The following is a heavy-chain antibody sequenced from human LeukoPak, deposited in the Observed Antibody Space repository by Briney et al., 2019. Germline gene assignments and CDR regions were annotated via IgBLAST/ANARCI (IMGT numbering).Heavy chain of an antibody. CDR3: ASPIVVVPAAIFHFDY. CDR2: IYYSGST. D-gene: IGHD2-2*02. J-gene: IGHJ4*02. Sequence: SETLSLTCTVSGGSISSSSYYWGWIRQPPGKGLEWIVSIYYSGSTYYNPSLKSRVTISVDTSKNQFSLKLSFVTAADTAVYYCASPIVVVPAAIFHFDYWGQGTLVTVSS. CDR1: GGSISSSSYY. V-gene: IGHV4-39*01.